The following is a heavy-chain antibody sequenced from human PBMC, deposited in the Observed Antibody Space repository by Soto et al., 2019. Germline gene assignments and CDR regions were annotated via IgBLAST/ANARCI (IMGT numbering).Heavy chain of an antibody. Sequence: PGGSLRLSCAASGFTFSSYGMHWVRQAPGKGLEWVAVIWYDGSNKYYAESVKGRFTISRDNSKNTLYLQMNSLRAEDTAVYYCAKDLGGYSGYAFDYWGQGTLVTVSS. V-gene: IGHV3-33*06. D-gene: IGHD5-12*01. CDR2: IWYDGSNK. CDR3: AKDLGGYSGYAFDY. CDR1: GFTFSSYG. J-gene: IGHJ4*02.